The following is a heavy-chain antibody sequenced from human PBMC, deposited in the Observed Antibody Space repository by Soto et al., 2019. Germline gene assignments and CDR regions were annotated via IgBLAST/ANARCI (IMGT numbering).Heavy chain of an antibody. CDR3: ACLCIDGYNGCNFDY. Sequence: QVQLVQSGAEVKKPGSSVKVSCKASGGTFSSYAISWVRQAPGQGLEWMGGIIPISGTANYAQKFQGRVMNTADKSTSTAYIELSSLNCDNTTVYYRACLCIDGYNGCNFDYRGQGSLFTVST. J-gene: IGHJ4*02. CDR2: IIPISGTA. CDR1: GGTFSSYA. D-gene: IGHD5-12*01. V-gene: IGHV1-69*06.